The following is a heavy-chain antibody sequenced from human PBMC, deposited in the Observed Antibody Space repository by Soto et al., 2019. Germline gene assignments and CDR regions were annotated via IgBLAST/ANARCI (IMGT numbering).Heavy chain of an antibody. CDR2: ISGSGGST. CDR3: ATTGGRTVSNAFDI. D-gene: IGHD1-26*01. CDR1: GFTFSSYA. J-gene: IGHJ3*02. V-gene: IGHV3-23*01. Sequence: EVQLLESGGGLVQPGGSLRLSCAASGFTFSSYAMSWVRQAPGKGLEWVSAISGSGGSTYYADSVKGRFTISRDNSKNTRNLQMTSWRAKNTAVNYCATTGGRTVSNAFDIWGQGPMFTVSS.